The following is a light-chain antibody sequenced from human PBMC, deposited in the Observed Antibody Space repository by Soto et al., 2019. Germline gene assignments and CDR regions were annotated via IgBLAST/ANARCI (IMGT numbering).Light chain of an antibody. Sequence: QSVLTQPASVSGSPGQSITISCTETSXDVGSYNLVSWYQHHPGKAPKLMIYEDNKRPSGVSNRFSGSKSGNTASLTISGLQAEDEADYYCCSYAGSNTYVFGTGTKVTVL. CDR3: CSYAGSNTYV. CDR2: EDN. CDR1: SXDVGSYNL. V-gene: IGLV2-23*01. J-gene: IGLJ1*01.